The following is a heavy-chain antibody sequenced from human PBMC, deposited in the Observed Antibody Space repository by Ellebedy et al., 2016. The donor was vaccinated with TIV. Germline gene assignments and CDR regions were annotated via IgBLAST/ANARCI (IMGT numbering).Heavy chain of an antibody. CDR1: GFTFSSNA. CDR3: VKDLIGRYSLEY. Sequence: GGSLRLXXSASGFTFSSNAMHWVRQAPGKGLAYVSTINDYGDRTHYADSVKGRFTISRDDFKNTVYLQMSSLGPEDTALYYCVKDLIGRYSLEYWGQGTLVTVSS. V-gene: IGHV3-64D*06. J-gene: IGHJ4*02. CDR2: INDYGDRT. D-gene: IGHD2-15*01.